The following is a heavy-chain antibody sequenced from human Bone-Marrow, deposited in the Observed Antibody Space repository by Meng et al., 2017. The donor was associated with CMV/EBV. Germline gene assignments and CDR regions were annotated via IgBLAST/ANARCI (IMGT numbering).Heavy chain of an antibody. J-gene: IGHJ6*02. CDR1: GFTFDDYA. V-gene: IGHV3-9*03. Sequence: SLKISCAASGFTFDDYAMHWVRQAPGKGLEWVSGISWNSGSIGYADSVKGRFTIPRDNAKNSLYLQMNSLRAEDMALYYCAKDIGSGSYNYYYGMDVWGQGTTVTVSS. CDR3: AKDIGSGSYNYYYGMDV. CDR2: ISWNSGSI. D-gene: IGHD3-10*01.